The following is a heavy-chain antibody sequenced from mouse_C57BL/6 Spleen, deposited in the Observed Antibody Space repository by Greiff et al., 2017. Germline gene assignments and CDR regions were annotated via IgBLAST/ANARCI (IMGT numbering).Heavy chain of an antibody. CDR1: GFSLTSYG. D-gene: IGHD1-1*01. CDR3: ARNPPYYYGSSPYAMDY. CDR2: IWSGGST. Sequence: QVQLKESGPGLVQPSQSLSITCTVSGFSLTSYGVHWVRQSPGKGLEWLGVIWSGGSTDYNAAFISRLSISKDNSKSQVFVKMNSLQADDTAIYYCARNPPYYYGSSPYAMDYWGQGTSVTVSS. J-gene: IGHJ4*01. V-gene: IGHV2-2*01.